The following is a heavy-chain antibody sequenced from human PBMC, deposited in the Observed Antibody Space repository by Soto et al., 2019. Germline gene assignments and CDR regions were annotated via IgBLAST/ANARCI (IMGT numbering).Heavy chain of an antibody. Sequence: PSETLSLTGAISGASISTRGYTWTWILQSPGKGLEWIVYIYPSGATNYKPSLKSRVTISLEPSRNRFSLTVNSATAADTAVYYCARAVLSSVVYIDFSGQGTTVTVSS. CDR1: GASISTRGYT. V-gene: IGHV4-30-2*06. D-gene: IGHD3-10*01. J-gene: IGHJ6*03. CDR2: IYPSGAT. CDR3: ARAVLSSVVYIDF.